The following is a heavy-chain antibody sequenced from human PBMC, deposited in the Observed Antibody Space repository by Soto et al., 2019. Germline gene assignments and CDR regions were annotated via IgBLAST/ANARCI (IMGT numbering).Heavy chain of an antibody. CDR2: IYSGGST. V-gene: IGHV3-66*01. CDR1: GFTVSSNY. CDR3: ARDRTMVRGVTDAFDI. Sequence: EVQLVESGGGLVQPGGSLRLSCAASGFTVSSNYMSWVRQAPGKGLEWVSVIYSGGSTYYADSVKGRFTISRDNSKNTLSLQMNGLRAEDTAVYYCARDRTMVRGVTDAFDIWGQGTMVTVSS. J-gene: IGHJ3*02. D-gene: IGHD3-10*01.